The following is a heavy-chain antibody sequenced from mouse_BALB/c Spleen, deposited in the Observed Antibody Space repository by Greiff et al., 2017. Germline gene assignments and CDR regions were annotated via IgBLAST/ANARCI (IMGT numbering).Heavy chain of an antibody. CDR2: IWSDGST. V-gene: IGHV2-6-2*01. CDR3: ARHGHYYYGSSYGYAMDY. D-gene: IGHD1-1*01. CDR1: GFSLTSYG. Sequence: VQRVESGPDLVAPSQSLSITCTVSGFSLTSYGVHWVRQPPGKGLEWLVVIWSDGSTTYNSALKSRLSISKDNSKSQVFLKMNSLQTYDTAMYYCARHGHYYYGSSYGYAMDYWGQGTSVTVSS. J-gene: IGHJ4*01.